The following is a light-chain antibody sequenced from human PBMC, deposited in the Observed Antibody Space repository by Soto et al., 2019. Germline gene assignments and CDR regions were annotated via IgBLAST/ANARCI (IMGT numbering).Light chain of an antibody. CDR1: QDITNY. Sequence: DIQMTQSPSSLSASVGDRVTITCQASQDITNYLNWYQQKSGKAPKLLIYDASNLETGVPSRFSGSGSGTDFTFTISSLQPEDIATYYCQQLHDYPITFGQGTRLEIK. CDR3: QQLHDYPIT. CDR2: DAS. V-gene: IGKV1-33*01. J-gene: IGKJ5*01.